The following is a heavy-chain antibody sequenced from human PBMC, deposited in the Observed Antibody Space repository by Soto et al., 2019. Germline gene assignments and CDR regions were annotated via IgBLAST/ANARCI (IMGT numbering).Heavy chain of an antibody. CDR1: GSSISSIHYY. V-gene: IGHV4-39*01. J-gene: IGHJ5*02. Sequence: PSETLSLTCTVSGSSISSIHYYWGWIRQSPGMGLEWIGSIYHSGDTYDNPSLKSRLTMSVDTSKNQFSLKLTSVFAADTAVYYCARRVRGAVTMNWFDLWGQGTLVTVSS. D-gene: IGHD3-10*02. CDR2: IYHSGDT. CDR3: ARRVRGAVTMNWFDL.